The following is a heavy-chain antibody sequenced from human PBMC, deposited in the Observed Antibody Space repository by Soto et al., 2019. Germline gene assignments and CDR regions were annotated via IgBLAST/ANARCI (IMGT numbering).Heavy chain of an antibody. CDR2: IYYTGST. J-gene: IGHJ4*02. D-gene: IGHD3-22*01. CDR1: GGSISSYY. V-gene: IGHV4-59*01. CDR3: ARANSWYYFDSGGYYPAYFDD. Sequence: SETLSLTCTVSGGSISSYYWSWIRQPPGKGLEWIGYIYYTGSTNYNPSLKSRVTISVDTSKNHFSLKLSSVTAADTAVYYCARANSWYYFDSGGYYPAYFDDWGQGTLFTVSS.